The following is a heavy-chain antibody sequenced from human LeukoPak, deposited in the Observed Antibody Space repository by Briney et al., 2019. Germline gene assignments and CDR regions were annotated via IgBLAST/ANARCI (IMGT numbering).Heavy chain of an antibody. V-gene: IGHV3-30*02. CDR3: AREGSGDFDI. CDR2: IWYDGIRK. CDR1: GFTFTDHV. Sequence: PGGSLSLPCAASGFTFTDHVMHWVRQAPGKGLEWVALIWYDGIRKNFADSLKGRFTISRDNSKNMVFLQMNSLRAEDTAVYYCAREGSGDFDIWGQGTMVTVSS. J-gene: IGHJ3*02. D-gene: IGHD3-10*01.